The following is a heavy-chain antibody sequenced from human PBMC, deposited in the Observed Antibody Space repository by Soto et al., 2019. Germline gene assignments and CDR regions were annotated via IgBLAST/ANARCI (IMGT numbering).Heavy chain of an antibody. J-gene: IGHJ5*02. CDR3: ARDLQAGTDNVNWFAP. V-gene: IGHV3-30*04. CDR2: IAYDGSNR. D-gene: IGHD1-1*01. CDR1: GFSISRSA. Sequence: QVQLVESGGGVFQPGRSLRLSCAASGFSISRSAMHWVRQAPGKGLEWVAVIAYDGSNRWYADSAKGRFTISRDNSKNTVYLQMSSLRGEDTAVYYCARDLQAGTDNVNWFAPWGQGTLVTVSS.